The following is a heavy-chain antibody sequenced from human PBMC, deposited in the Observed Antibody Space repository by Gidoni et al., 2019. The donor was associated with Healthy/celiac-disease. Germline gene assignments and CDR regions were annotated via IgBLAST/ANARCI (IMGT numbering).Heavy chain of an antibody. V-gene: IGHV3-21*01. J-gene: IGHJ4*02. D-gene: IGHD6-13*01. CDR3: ARDNGAAAGGPGGFDY. CDR2: ISSSSSYI. Sequence: EVQLVASGGGLVTPGGSLRLSCAASGFTFSSYSMNWVRQAPGKGLEWVSSISSSSSYIYYADSVKGRFTISRDNAKNSLYLQMNSLRAEDTAVYYCARDNGAAAGGPGGFDYWGQGTLVTVSS. CDR1: GFTFSSYS.